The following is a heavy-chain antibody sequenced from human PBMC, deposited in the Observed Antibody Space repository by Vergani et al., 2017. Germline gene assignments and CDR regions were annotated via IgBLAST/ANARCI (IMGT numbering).Heavy chain of an antibody. CDR1: GNTFNDHY. CDR2: VDPEDGET. J-gene: IGHJ6*02. V-gene: IGHV1-69-2*01. CDR3: ATPQTVTTGGMEV. Sequence: EVQLVQSGAEVKKPGATMKISCKVSGNTFNDHYMHWVKQAPGKGLEWMGLVDPEDGETIYVEKFKGRVTIAADTSTDTAHLELSSLRSEDTAVYYCATPQTVTTGGMEVWGQGTTVIVSS. D-gene: IGHD4-17*01.